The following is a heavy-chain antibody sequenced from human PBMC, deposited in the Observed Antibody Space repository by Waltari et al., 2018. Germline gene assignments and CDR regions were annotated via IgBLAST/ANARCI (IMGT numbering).Heavy chain of an antibody. V-gene: IGHV1-3*01. CDR1: GYTFTSYA. J-gene: IGHJ4*02. CDR2: INAGKGNT. CDR3: ARNPVVRGAAPGDY. Sequence: QVQLVQSGAEVKKPGASVKVSCKASGYTFTSYAMHWVRQAPGQRLEWMGWINAGKGNTKYSQKFQGRVTITRDTSASTAYMELSSLRSEDTAVYYCARNPVVRGAAPGDYWGQGTLVTVSS. D-gene: IGHD3-10*01.